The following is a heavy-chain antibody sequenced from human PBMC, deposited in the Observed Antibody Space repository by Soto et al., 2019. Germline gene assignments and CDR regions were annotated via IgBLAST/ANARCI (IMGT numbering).Heavy chain of an antibody. V-gene: IGHV4-30-4*01. CDR1: GGSISIGDYY. J-gene: IGHJ4*02. D-gene: IGHD5-18*01. Sequence: SQTQSLTYTVSGGSISIGDYYWCWIRQPPGKGLEWIGYIYYSGSTYYNPSLKSRVTISVDTSKNQFSLKLSSVTAADTAVYYCASNSYGYTFYEYWGQGTLVTVTS. CDR3: ASNSYGYTFYEY. CDR2: IYYSGST.